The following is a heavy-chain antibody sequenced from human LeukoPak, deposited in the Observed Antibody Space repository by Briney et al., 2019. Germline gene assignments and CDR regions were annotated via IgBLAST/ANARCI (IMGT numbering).Heavy chain of an antibody. J-gene: IGHJ4*02. V-gene: IGHV3-33*03. D-gene: IGHD6-6*01. CDR3: AKEYTPSSPLGELDS. Sequence: PGGSLRLSCEVSGLSFSSYAMHWVRQAPGTGLEWVAVIRHDETKEYYADSVQGRFTISRDTPNNMLYLQMNNMRAEDTAVYYCAKEYTPSSPLGELDSWGQGTLVIVSS. CDR2: IRHDETKE. CDR1: GLSFSSYA.